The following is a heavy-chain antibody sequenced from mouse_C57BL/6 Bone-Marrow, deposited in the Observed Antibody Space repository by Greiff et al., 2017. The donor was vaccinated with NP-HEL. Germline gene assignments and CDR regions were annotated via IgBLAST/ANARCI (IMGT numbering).Heavy chain of an antibody. D-gene: IGHD1-1*01. CDR2: ISSGGSYT. V-gene: IGHV5-6*02. Sequence: DVKLVESGGDLVKPGGSLKLSCAASGFTFSSYGMSWVRQTPDKRLEWVATISSGGSYTYYPDSVKGRFTISRDNAKNTLYLQMSSLKSEDTAMYYCARRGLRRSFAYWGQGTLVTVSA. J-gene: IGHJ3*01. CDR3: ARRGLRRSFAY. CDR1: GFTFSSYG.